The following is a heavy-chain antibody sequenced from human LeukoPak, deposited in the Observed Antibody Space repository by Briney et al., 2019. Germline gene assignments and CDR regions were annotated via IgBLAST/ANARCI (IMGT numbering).Heavy chain of an antibody. CDR1: GFTFSSYD. D-gene: IGHD3-22*01. Sequence: GGSLRLSCAASGFTFSSYDFHWVRQAAGKGLEWVSGIGTAGDTYYPGSVKGRFTISRENAKNSLYLQMNSLRAGDTAVYYCAKEEMSDSSGYYYVWGQGTLVTVSS. CDR2: IGTAGDT. V-gene: IGHV3-13*01. CDR3: AKEEMSDSSGYYYV. J-gene: IGHJ4*02.